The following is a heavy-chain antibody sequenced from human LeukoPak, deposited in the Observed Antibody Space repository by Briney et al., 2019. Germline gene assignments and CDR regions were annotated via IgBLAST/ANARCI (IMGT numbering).Heavy chain of an antibody. V-gene: IGHV1-69*13. CDR3: ARLDYYGSGSYYQSGDY. J-gene: IGHJ4*02. Sequence: GAPVKVSCQASEGTFSSYAISWVRQAPGQGLEWMGGIIPIFGTANYAQKFQGRVTITADESTSTAYMELSSLRSEDTAVYYCARLDYYGSGSYYQSGDYWGQGTLVTVSS. CDR2: IIPIFGTA. D-gene: IGHD3-10*01. CDR1: EGTFSSYA.